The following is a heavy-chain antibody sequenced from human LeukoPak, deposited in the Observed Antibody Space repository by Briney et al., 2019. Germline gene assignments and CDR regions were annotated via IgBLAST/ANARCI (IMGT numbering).Heavy chain of an antibody. V-gene: IGHV4-34*01. CDR1: GGSFSGYY. Sequence: SETLSLTCAVYGGSFSGYYWSWIRQPPGKGLEWIGEINHSGSTNYNPSLKSRVTISVDTSKNQFSLKLSSVTAADTAVYYCARSWGQQLVRYSDYWGQGTLVTVSS. CDR3: ARSWGQQLVRYSDY. CDR2: INHSGST. J-gene: IGHJ4*02. D-gene: IGHD6-13*01.